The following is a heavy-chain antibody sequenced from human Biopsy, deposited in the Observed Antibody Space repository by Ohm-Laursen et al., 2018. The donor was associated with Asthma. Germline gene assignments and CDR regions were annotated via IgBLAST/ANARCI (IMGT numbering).Heavy chain of an antibody. J-gene: IGHJ4*02. Sequence: SETLSLTCTVSGGSISSSNYYWGWIRQPPGKGLEWIGNIYYGGSTYYSPSLKSRITISVDTSKKQFSLKLSSVTAADTAVYYCARLRIRPYYFDYWGQGTLVTVSS. D-gene: IGHD2-15*01. CDR3: ARLRIRPYYFDY. V-gene: IGHV4-39*01. CDR2: IYYGGST. CDR1: GGSISSSNYY.